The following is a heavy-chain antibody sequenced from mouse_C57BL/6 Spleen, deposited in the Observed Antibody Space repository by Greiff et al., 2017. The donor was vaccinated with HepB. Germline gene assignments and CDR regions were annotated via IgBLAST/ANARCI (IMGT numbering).Heavy chain of an antibody. CDR2: IVPEDGET. J-gene: IGHJ4*01. CDR1: GFNIKDYY. Sequence: EVQLQQPGAELVKPGASVKLSCTASGFNIKDYYMHWVKQRAEQGLEWIGRIVPEDGETKYAPKFQGKATITADTSSNTAYLQLSSLTSEDTAVFYWAVGGYGGAGDYWGQGTSVTVSS. CDR3: AVGGYGGAGDY. V-gene: IGHV14-2*01. D-gene: IGHD2-2*01.